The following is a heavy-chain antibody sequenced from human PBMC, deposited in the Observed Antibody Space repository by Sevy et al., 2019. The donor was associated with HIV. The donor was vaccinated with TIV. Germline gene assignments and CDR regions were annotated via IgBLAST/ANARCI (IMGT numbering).Heavy chain of an antibody. Sequence: GGSLRLSCVASGFTLNSYWMSWVRQAPGKGLEWVANIKQDGSVKYYVDSVKGRFTICRDNARNLLYLPMNSLRVEDTALYYCVRARAGDGSFWGQGTLVTVSS. CDR1: GFTLNSYW. J-gene: IGHJ4*02. D-gene: IGHD6-13*01. CDR2: IKQDGSVK. V-gene: IGHV3-7*01. CDR3: VRARAGDGSF.